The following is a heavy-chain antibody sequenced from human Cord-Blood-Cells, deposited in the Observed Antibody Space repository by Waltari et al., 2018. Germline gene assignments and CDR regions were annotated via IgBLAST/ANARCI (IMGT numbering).Heavy chain of an antibody. Sequence: EVQLLESGGGLVQPGGSLRLSCAASGFTFSSYPMSWVRQARGKGLEWVSAISGSGGSTNYAGSVKGRFTISRDNAKNTLYLQMNSRRAEDTAVYYCAKGGPDIWGQGTMVTVSS. CDR3: AKGGPDI. V-gene: IGHV3-23*01. CDR1: GFTFSSYP. J-gene: IGHJ3*02. CDR2: ISGSGGST. D-gene: IGHD3-16*01.